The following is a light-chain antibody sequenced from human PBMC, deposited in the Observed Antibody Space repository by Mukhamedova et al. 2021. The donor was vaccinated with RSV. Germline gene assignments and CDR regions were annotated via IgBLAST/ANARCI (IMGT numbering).Light chain of an antibody. V-gene: IGKV3-15*01. CDR1: SVSSN. Sequence: SVSSNLAWYQQKPGQAPRLLIYGASTRATGIPARFSGSGSGTEFTLTISSMQSEDFAVYYCQPYNNWWTFGQGTKVEIK. CDR2: GAS. J-gene: IGKJ1*01. CDR3: QPYNNWWT.